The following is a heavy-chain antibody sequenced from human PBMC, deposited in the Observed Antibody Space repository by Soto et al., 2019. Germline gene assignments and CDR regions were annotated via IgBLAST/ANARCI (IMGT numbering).Heavy chain of an antibody. Sequence: SETLSLTCTVSGGSISSSSYYWGWIRQPPGKGLEWIGSIYYSGSTYYNPSLKSRVTISVDTSKNQFSLKLSSVTAADTAVYYCASVPRQYYYDSSRGHGIDYWGQGTLVTVSS. J-gene: IGHJ4*02. CDR2: IYYSGST. CDR3: ASVPRQYYYDSSRGHGIDY. V-gene: IGHV4-39*01. CDR1: GGSISSSSYY. D-gene: IGHD3-22*01.